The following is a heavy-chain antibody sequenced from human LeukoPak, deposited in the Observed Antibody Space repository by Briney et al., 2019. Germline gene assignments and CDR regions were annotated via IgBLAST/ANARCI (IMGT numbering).Heavy chain of an antibody. Sequence: GGSLRLSCAASGFTFSSYSMNWVRQAPGKGLEWVSSISSSSSYIYYADSVEGRFTISRDNAKNSLYLQMNSLRAEDTAVYYCARGQQLDQLDYWGQGTLVTVSS. CDR1: GFTFSSYS. V-gene: IGHV3-21*01. CDR3: ARGQQLDQLDY. J-gene: IGHJ4*02. CDR2: ISSSSSYI. D-gene: IGHD6-13*01.